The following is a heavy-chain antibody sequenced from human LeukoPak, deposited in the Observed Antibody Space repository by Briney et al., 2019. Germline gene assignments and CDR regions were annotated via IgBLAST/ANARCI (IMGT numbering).Heavy chain of an antibody. CDR2: INHSGST. D-gene: IGHD3-16*01. Sequence: SETLSLTCAVYGGSFSGYYWSWIRQPPGKGLEWIGEINHSGSTNYNPSLKSRVTISVDTSKNQFSLKLSSVTAADTAVYYCARPRFGPPRGSYYFDCWGQGTLVTVSS. CDR3: ARPRFGPPRGSYYFDC. V-gene: IGHV4-34*01. J-gene: IGHJ4*02. CDR1: GGSFSGYY.